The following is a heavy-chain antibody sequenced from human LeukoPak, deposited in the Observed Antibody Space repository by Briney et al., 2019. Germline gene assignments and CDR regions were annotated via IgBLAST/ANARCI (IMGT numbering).Heavy chain of an antibody. CDR3: ARWAVGAAAGINWSDP. V-gene: IGHV4-59*01. J-gene: IGHJ5*02. D-gene: IGHD6-13*01. Sequence: PSETLSLTCTVSGGSISSYYWSWIRQPPGKGLEWIGYIYYSGSTNYNPSLKSRVTISVDTSKNQFSLKLSSVTAADTAAYYCARWAVGAAAGINWSDPWGQGTLVTVSS. CDR2: IYYSGST. CDR1: GGSISSYY.